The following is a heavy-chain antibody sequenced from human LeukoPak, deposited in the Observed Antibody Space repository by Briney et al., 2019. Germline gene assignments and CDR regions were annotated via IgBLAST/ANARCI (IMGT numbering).Heavy chain of an antibody. V-gene: IGHV1-18*01. CDR1: GYTFPNYG. D-gene: IGHD3-22*01. J-gene: IGHJ4*02. Sequence: GASVKVSCKASGYTFPNYGVSWVRQAPGQGLERMGWISAYTGKTNYAQKLQGRVTMTTDTSTSTAYMELRSLRSDDTAVYYCARVEEGITMIVVPDYWGQGTLVTVSS. CDR2: ISAYTGKT. CDR3: ARVEEGITMIVVPDY.